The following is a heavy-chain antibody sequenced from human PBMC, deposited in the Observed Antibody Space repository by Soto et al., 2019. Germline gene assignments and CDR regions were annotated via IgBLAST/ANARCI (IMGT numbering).Heavy chain of an antibody. V-gene: IGHV1-69*12. J-gene: IGHJ6*02. CDR1: GGTFSTSA. CDR2: FIPIFPTP. Sequence: QVQLEQSGAEVKKPGSSVKVSCKASGGTFSTSAISWVRQAPGQGLEWMGGFIPIFPTPDYAHKFQGRLTITAYESTSTAYKELSGLKSDDTVVYYCARDKVRLQLGGNYYYILDVWGQGTTVTVSS. D-gene: IGHD5-12*01. CDR3: ARDKVRLQLGGNYYYILDV.